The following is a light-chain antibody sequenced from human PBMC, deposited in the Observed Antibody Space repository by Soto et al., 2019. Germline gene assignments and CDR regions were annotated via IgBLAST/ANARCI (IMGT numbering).Light chain of an antibody. CDR2: KAS. Sequence: DIQMTQSPSTLSASVGDRVTITCRASESISRWLAWYLQKPGKAPKLLINKASNLQSGVPSRFSRSGSGTEFTLTISSLQPDDFATYYCQQYDSNPITFGGGTKVEI. V-gene: IGKV1-5*03. J-gene: IGKJ4*01. CDR3: QQYDSNPIT. CDR1: ESISRW.